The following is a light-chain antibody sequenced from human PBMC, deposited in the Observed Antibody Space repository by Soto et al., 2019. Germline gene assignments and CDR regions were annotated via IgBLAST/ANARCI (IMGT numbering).Light chain of an antibody. J-gene: IGLJ1*01. Sequence: QSALTQPASVSGSPGQSITISCTGSSSDVGAYNYVSWYQQQPGKAPKLMIYDVTNGPSGVSIRFFGSKSGNTASLTISGLQAEDEADYYCSSYTSSNTLLFGTGTKVTVL. CDR2: DVT. CDR3: SSYTSSNTLL. CDR1: SSDVGAYNY. V-gene: IGLV2-14*03.